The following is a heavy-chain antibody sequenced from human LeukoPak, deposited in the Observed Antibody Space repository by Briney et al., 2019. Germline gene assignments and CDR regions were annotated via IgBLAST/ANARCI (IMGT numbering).Heavy chain of an antibody. Sequence: ASVKVSCKASGYTFTSYGISWVRQAPGQGLEWMGWISAYNGNTNYAQKLQGRVTMTTDTSTSTAYMELRSLRSDDTAVYYCARRSVIVVITPTDDAFDIWGQGTMVTVS. V-gene: IGHV1-18*01. J-gene: IGHJ3*02. CDR3: ARRSVIVVITPTDDAFDI. CDR1: GYTFTSYG. D-gene: IGHD3-22*01. CDR2: ISAYNGNT.